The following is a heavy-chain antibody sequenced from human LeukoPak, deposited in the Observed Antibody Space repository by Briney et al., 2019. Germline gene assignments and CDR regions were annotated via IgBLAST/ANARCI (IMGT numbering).Heavy chain of an antibody. J-gene: IGHJ6*03. V-gene: IGHV1-69*06. D-gene: IGHD2-15*01. CDR1: GGTFSSYA. CDR3: ARGGGSCAYYYYYYMDV. CDR2: IIPIFGTA. Sequence: SVKVSCKASGGTFSSYAISWVRQAPGQGLEWMGGIIPIFGTANYAQKFQGRVTITADKSTSTAYMELSSLRSEDTAVYYCARGGGSCAYYYYYYMDVWGKGTTVTVSS.